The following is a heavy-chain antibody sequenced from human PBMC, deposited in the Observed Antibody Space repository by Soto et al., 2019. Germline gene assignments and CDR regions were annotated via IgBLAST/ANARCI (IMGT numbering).Heavy chain of an antibody. V-gene: IGHV5-51*01. CDR2: IYPGDSDT. Sequence: GESLKISCKGSGYSFTSYWIGWVRQVPGTGLEWMGIIYPGDSDTRYSPSFQGQVTILADKSISTAYLQWSSLKASDTAMYYCARRRPYYDFWSGYFYNWFDPWGQGTLVSVCS. J-gene: IGHJ5*02. D-gene: IGHD3-3*01. CDR1: GYSFTSYW. CDR3: ARRRPYYDFWSGYFYNWFDP.